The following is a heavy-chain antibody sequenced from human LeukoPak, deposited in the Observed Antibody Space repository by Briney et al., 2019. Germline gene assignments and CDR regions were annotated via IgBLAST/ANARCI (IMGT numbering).Heavy chain of an antibody. D-gene: IGHD6-13*01. V-gene: IGHV4-59*01. CDR3: ARAAAAGWFDP. J-gene: IGHJ5*02. Sequence: PSETLSLTCTVSGGSISSYYWSWIRQPPGKRLEWIGYIYYSGSTNYNPSLKSRVTISVDTSKNQFSLKLSSVTAADTAVYYCARAAAAGWFDPWGQGTLVTVSS. CDR2: IYYSGST. CDR1: GGSISSYY.